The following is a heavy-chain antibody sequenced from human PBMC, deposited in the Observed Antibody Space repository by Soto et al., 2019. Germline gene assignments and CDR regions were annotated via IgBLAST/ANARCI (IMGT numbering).Heavy chain of an antibody. D-gene: IGHD3-22*01. Sequence: ASVKVSCKASGGTFSSYAISWVRQAPGQGLEWMGGIIPIFGTANYAQKFQGRVTITADESTSTAYMELSSLRSEDTAVYYCARGQNYYDSSGSEYGYYYGMDVWGQGTTVTVSS. V-gene: IGHV1-69*13. CDR1: GGTFSSYA. CDR2: IIPIFGTA. J-gene: IGHJ6*02. CDR3: ARGQNYYDSSGSEYGYYYGMDV.